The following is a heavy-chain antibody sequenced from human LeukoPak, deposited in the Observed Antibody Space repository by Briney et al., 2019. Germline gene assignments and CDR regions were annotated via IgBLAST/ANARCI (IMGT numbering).Heavy chain of an antibody. Sequence: SETLSPTCTVSGYSISSGYYWGWIRQPPGKGLEWIGSIYRSGSTYYNPSLKSRVPISVDSPNDHFSLNLNSVTAADTAVYYCARGGSGYLKVNWFDPWGQGTLVIVSS. J-gene: IGHJ5*02. CDR1: GYSISSGYY. CDR3: ARGGSGYLKVNWFDP. V-gene: IGHV4-38-2*02. D-gene: IGHD3-10*01. CDR2: IYRSGST.